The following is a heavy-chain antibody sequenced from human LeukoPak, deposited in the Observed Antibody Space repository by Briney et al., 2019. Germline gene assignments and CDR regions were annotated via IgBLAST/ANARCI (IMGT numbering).Heavy chain of an antibody. Sequence: PGGSLRLSCAASGFTFSSYEMNWVRQAPGKGLEWVSYISSSGSTIYYADSVKGRFTISRDNAKNSLYLQMNSLRAEDTAVYYCARDGYSSPYDYGGQGTLVTVSS. D-gene: IGHD6-13*01. V-gene: IGHV3-48*03. CDR3: ARDGYSSPYDY. CDR1: GFTFSSYE. CDR2: ISSSGSTI. J-gene: IGHJ4*02.